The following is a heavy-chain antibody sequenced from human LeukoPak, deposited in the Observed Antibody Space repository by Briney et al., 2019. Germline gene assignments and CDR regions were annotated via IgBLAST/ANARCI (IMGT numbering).Heavy chain of an antibody. CDR1: GGFIGSHY. V-gene: IGHV4-4*07. Sequence: SETLSLTWTVSGGFIGSHYGGWVRQPAGKGLEWIGHIYISGSTNYNPSLKSRVTMSVDTSKNQFSLKLSSVTAADTAVYYCARESERYSHIFDYWGQGTLVTVSS. CDR2: IYISGST. J-gene: IGHJ4*02. D-gene: IGHD1-1*01. CDR3: ARESERYSHIFDY.